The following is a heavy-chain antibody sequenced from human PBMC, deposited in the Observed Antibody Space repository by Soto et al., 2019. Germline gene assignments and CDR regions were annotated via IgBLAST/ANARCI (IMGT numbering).Heavy chain of an antibody. CDR1: GFTLSDYS. Sequence: EVQLVESGGGSVQPGGSLRLSCAASGFTLSDYSMNWVRQAPGKGLEWVSYISSSSSTIYYEDSVKGRFTISRDNAKNSLYLQMNSLRDEDTAVYYCVRGRYSGGYYHYWGQGTLVTVSS. D-gene: IGHD1-26*01. J-gene: IGHJ4*02. CDR3: VRGRYSGGYYHY. CDR2: ISSSSSTI. V-gene: IGHV3-48*02.